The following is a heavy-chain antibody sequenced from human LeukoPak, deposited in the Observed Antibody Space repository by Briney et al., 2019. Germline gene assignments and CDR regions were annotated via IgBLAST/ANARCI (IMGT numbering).Heavy chain of an antibody. V-gene: IGHV1-24*01. Sequence: ASVKVSCKVSGYSLTDLSIHWVRQAPGKGLEWMGGFDPEDGETIYAQKFQGGVTMAEDTSTDTAYMELSSLRSEDTAVYYCATAEILLGYFGYWGQGALVTVSS. D-gene: IGHD3-10*01. J-gene: IGHJ4*02. CDR3: ATAEILLGYFGY. CDR2: FDPEDGET. CDR1: GYSLTDLS.